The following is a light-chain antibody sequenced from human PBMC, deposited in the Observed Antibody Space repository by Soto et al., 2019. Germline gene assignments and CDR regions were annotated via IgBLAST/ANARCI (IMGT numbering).Light chain of an antibody. CDR2: EVS. Sequence: DVAMTQSPLSLPVTLGQPASISCRSSYSLIHSDGDTYLNWFQQRPGQSPRRLIYEVSNRDSGGPDRVGGSGSGSDFTLKIRRVEAEDVGMDDCMQGSPWPWTFGQGPEV. CDR1: YSLIHSDGDTY. V-gene: IGKV2-30*02. CDR3: MQGSPWPWT. J-gene: IGKJ1*01.